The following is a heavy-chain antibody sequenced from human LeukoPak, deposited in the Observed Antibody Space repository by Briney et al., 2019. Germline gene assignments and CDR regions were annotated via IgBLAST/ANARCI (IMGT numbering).Heavy chain of an antibody. V-gene: IGHV4-34*01. Sequence: SETLSLTCAVYGGSFSGYYWSWIRQPPGKGLEWIGEINHSGSTNYNPSLKSRVTISVDTSKNQFSLKLSSVTAADTAVYYCARPGVPRYCSSTSCYTAYYFDYWGQGTLVTVSS. CDR1: GGSFSGYY. CDR2: INHSGST. CDR3: ARPGVPRYCSSTSCYTAYYFDY. J-gene: IGHJ4*02. D-gene: IGHD2-2*02.